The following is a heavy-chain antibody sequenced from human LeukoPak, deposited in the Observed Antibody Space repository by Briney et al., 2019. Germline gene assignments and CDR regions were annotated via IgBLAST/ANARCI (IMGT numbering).Heavy chain of an antibody. Sequence: GGSLTLSCAASGFTFSSYEMNWVRQAPGKGLEWVSYISSSGSTLYYADSVKGRFTISRDNAQNSLYLQMNSLRAEDTAVYYCSRDNDCSGGSCFDYWGQGTLVTVSS. D-gene: IGHD2-15*01. J-gene: IGHJ4*02. V-gene: IGHV3-48*03. CDR3: SRDNDCSGGSCFDY. CDR1: GFTFSSYE. CDR2: ISSSGSTL.